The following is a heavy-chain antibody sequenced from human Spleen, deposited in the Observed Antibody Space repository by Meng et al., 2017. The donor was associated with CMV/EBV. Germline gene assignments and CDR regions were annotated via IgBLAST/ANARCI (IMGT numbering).Heavy chain of an antibody. J-gene: IGHJ6*02. V-gene: IGHV3-23*03. Sequence: GGSLRLSCAASGFTFRTYSMNWVRQAPGKGLEWVSLVYSGGSNTYYADSVKGRFIISRDNSKNTLYLQMNSLRAEDTAIYYCAKGDVYMDVWGQGTTVTVSS. CDR2: VYSGGSNT. D-gene: IGHD2-8*01. CDR1: GFTFRTYS. CDR3: AKGDVYMDV.